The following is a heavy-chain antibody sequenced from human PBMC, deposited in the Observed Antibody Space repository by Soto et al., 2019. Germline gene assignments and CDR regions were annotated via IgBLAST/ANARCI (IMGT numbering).Heavy chain of an antibody. Sequence: EVQLVESGGGLIQPGESLRLSCSTSGFTFSDSYIDWVRQAPGKGLEWVGRTKNKAASYATEYAASVKGRYSISRDHSQNSLYLQLNSLKIDETAVYYCTAWGWGSDFGAAWGLGTQVIVSS. J-gene: IGHJ4*02. CDR1: GFTFSDSY. CDR2: TKNKAASYAT. D-gene: IGHD3-10*01. CDR3: TAWGWGSDFGAA. V-gene: IGHV3-72*01.